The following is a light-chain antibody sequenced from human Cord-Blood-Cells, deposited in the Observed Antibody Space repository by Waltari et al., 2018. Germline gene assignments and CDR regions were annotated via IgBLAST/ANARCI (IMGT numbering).Light chain of an antibody. J-gene: IGLJ2*01. CDR3: SSYTSSSTVV. CDR1: SSDVGGYNY. CDR2: EVS. V-gene: IGLV2-14*01. Sequence: QSALTQPASVSGSPGQSITISCTGTSSDVGGYNYVSWYQQHPGKAPKRMIYEVSNRPSGVSSRFSGSKSSNTASLTISGLQAEDEADYYCSSYTSSSTVVFGGGTKLTVL.